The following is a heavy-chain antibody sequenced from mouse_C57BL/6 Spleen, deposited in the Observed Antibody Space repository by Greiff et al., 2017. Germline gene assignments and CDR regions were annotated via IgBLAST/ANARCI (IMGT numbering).Heavy chain of an antibody. D-gene: IGHD1-1*01. CDR2: ISSGGAYI. Sequence: VNVVESGEGLVKPGGSLKLSCAASGFTFSSYAMSWVRQTQEKRLERFAYISSGGAYIYSADTVKGRVTISRDNARNTLYLQRSSLKSEDTAMYYCTRASEFITTVVCDYWGQGTTRTVSS. CDR1: GFTFSSYA. CDR3: TRASEFITTVVCDY. V-gene: IGHV5-9-1*02. J-gene: IGHJ2*01.